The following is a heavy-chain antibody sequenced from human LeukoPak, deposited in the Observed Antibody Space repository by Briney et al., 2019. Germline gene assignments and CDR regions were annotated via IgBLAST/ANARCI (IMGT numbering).Heavy chain of an antibody. CDR2: IIPIFGTA. D-gene: IGHD3-22*01. CDR1: GGTFSSYA. V-gene: IGHV1-69*13. J-gene: IGHJ6*03. Sequence: ASVKVSCKASGGTFSSYAISWVRQAPGQGLEWMGGIIPIFGTANYAQKFQGRATITADESTSTAYMELSSLRSEDTAVYYCAGGEWLLLVGYYYYYMDVWGKGTTVTISS. CDR3: AGGEWLLLVGYYYYYMDV.